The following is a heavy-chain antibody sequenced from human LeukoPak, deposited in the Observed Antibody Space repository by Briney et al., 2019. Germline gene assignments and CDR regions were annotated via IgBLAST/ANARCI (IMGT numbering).Heavy chain of an antibody. CDR3: AKDDMYSSSGREGII. CDR2: ISYDGSNK. J-gene: IGHJ3*02. V-gene: IGHV3-30*04. CDR1: GFTFSSYA. Sequence: GGSLRLSCAASGFTFSSYAMHWVRQAPGKGLEWVAVISYDGSNKYYADSVKGRFTISRDNSKNTLYLQMNSLRAEDTAVYYCAKDDMYSSSGREGIIWGQGTMVTVSS. D-gene: IGHD6-13*01.